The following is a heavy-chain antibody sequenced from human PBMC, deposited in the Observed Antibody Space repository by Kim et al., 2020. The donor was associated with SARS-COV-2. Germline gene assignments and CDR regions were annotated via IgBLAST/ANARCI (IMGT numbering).Heavy chain of an antibody. D-gene: IGHD6-19*01. Sequence: SETLSLTCTVSGGSISSSSYYWGWIRQPPGKGLEWIGSIYYSGSTYYNPSLKSRVTISVDTSKNQFSLKLSSVTAADTAVYYCARHLNISVAAYSNWCQG. V-gene: IGHV4-39*01. J-gene: IGHJ1*01. CDR2: IYYSGST. CDR1: GGSISSSSYY. CDR3: ARHLNISVAAYSN.